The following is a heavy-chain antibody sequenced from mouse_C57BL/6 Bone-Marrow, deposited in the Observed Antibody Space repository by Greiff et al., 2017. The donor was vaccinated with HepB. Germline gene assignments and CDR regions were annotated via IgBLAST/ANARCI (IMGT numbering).Heavy chain of an antibody. V-gene: IGHV1-64*01. CDR2: IHPNSGST. Sequence: QVQLQQSGAELVKPGASVKLSCKASGYTFTSYWMHWVKQRPGQGLEWIGMIHPNSGSTNYNEKFKSKATLTVDKSSSTAYMQLSSLTSEDSAVYYCAPIYYYVRSYPLLTGGQGTTPTV. D-gene: IGHD1-1*01. CDR1: GYTFTSYW. CDR3: APIYYYVRSYPLLT. J-gene: IGHJ2*01.